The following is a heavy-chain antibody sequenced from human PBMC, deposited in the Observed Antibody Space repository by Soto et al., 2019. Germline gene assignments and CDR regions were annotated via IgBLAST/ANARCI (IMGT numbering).Heavy chain of an antibody. CDR1: GFSLSTTGEG. V-gene: IGHV2-5*02. D-gene: IGHD4-4*01. CDR3: ALARYSNLDY. CDR2: IYWDGDK. Sequence: QITLKESGPPLVKPTQTLTLTCTFSGFSLSTTGEGVGWIRQPPGKALEWLVLIYWDGDKRYSPSLKSRLTTTKDTYKKQVVLTMTDMDPVDTAPYCCALARYSNLDYWGPGPLVTVSS. J-gene: IGHJ4*02.